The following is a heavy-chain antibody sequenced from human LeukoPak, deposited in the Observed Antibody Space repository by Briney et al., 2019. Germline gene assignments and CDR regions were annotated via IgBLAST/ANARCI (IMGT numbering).Heavy chain of an antibody. Sequence: ASVKVSCKASGYTFSGYYMHWVRQAPGQGHEWMGWISPKSGDTNYAQNFQGRVTMTRDSSISTAYMELSKLTSDDTAVYYCARGRDKTTSPAIDYWGQGTLVTVSS. CDR1: GYTFSGYY. D-gene: IGHD2-2*01. CDR2: ISPKSGDT. V-gene: IGHV1-2*02. J-gene: IGHJ4*02. CDR3: ARGRDKTTSPAIDY.